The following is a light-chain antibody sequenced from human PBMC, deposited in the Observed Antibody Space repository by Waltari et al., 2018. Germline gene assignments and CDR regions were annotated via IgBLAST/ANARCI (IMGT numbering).Light chain of an antibody. CDR3: SSYTTTGTVI. V-gene: IGLV2-14*03. J-gene: IGLJ2*01. Sequence: QSALTQPASVSGSPGQSITISCTGTSSHVGGYNYVSWYQQYPGKAPKRMIYDVTYRPSGVSTRFSGSKSGNTASLTISGLQAEDEADYYCSSYTTTGTVIFGGGTKLTVL. CDR1: SSHVGGYNY. CDR2: DVT.